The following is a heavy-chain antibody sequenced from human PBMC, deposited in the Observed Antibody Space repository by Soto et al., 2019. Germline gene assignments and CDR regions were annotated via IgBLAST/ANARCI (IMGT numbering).Heavy chain of an antibody. Sequence: SETLSLTCTVSGGSISTYFWSWIRQPAGGELEWIGRIYTTRSTNYNPSLKSRVTMSLDTSRNQFSLKLSSVTAADTAVYYCARGGGYFDSSGSGVYHYHGVDVWGQGTTVTVSS. V-gene: IGHV4-4*07. CDR1: GGSISTYF. CDR3: ARGGGYFDSSGSGVYHYHGVDV. CDR2: IYTTRST. J-gene: IGHJ6*02. D-gene: IGHD3-22*01.